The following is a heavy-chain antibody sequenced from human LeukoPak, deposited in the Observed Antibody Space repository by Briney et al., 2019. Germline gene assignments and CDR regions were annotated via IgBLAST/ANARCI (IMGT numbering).Heavy chain of an antibody. J-gene: IGHJ4*02. Sequence: SQTLSLTCTVSGGSISSGDYYWSWLRQPPGRGLEWIGYIYYSGSTYYNPSLKSRVTISVDTSKNQFSLKLSSVTVADTAVYYCARDKGGRYSSSWYYWGQGTLVTVSS. V-gene: IGHV4-30-4*01. CDR1: GGSISSGDYY. D-gene: IGHD6-13*01. CDR3: ARDKGGRYSSSWYY. CDR2: IYYSGST.